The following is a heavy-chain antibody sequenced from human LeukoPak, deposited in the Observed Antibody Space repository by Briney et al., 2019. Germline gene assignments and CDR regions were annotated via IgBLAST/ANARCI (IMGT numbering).Heavy chain of an antibody. CDR1: GFTFSSYA. CDR2: ISGSGGST. J-gene: IGHJ5*02. Sequence: GGSLRLSCAASGFTFSSYAMSWVRQAPGKGLEWVSAISGSGGSTYYADSVKGRFTISRDNSKNTLYLQMNSLRAEDTAVYYCAKWSKVAGPKITTDWFDPWGQGTLVTVSS. CDR3: AKWSKVAGPKITTDWFDP. D-gene: IGHD4-11*01. V-gene: IGHV3-23*01.